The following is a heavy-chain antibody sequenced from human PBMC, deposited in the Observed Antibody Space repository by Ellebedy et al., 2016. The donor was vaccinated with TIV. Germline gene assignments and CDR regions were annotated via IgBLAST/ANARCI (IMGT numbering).Heavy chain of an antibody. CDR2: VTPDGTST. Sequence: GESLKISCEASGFTFSDYWMHWVRQVPGKGLVWVSRVTPDGTSTNYADSGRGRFTISRDNDKNMVFLQMNSLRAQDTAVYYCARGSGVGDNWGQGTLVTVAS. CDR3: ARGSGVGDN. V-gene: IGHV3-74*01. CDR1: GFTFSDYW. D-gene: IGHD3-16*01. J-gene: IGHJ1*01.